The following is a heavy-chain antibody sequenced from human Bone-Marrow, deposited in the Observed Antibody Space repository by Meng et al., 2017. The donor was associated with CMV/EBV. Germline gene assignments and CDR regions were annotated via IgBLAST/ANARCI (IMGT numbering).Heavy chain of an antibody. Sequence: LSLTCAASGFTFSDYYMSWIRQAPGKGLEWVSYISSSGSTIYYADSVKGRFTISRDNAKNSLYLQMNSLRAEDAALYYCARGRVGSYPDYWGQGTLVTVSS. J-gene: IGHJ4*02. V-gene: IGHV3-11*01. CDR2: ISSSGSTI. CDR1: GFTFSDYY. CDR3: ARGRVGSYPDY. D-gene: IGHD1-26*01.